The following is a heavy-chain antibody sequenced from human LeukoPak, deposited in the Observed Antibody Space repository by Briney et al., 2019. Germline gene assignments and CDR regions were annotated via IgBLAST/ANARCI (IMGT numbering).Heavy chain of an antibody. J-gene: IGHJ3*02. CDR1: GFTFSDHY. Sequence: GSLRLSCAASGFTFSDHYMDWVRQAPGKGLEWVGRTRNKANSYTTEYAASVKGRFTISRDDSKNSLYLQMNSLKTEDTAVYYCARSFDRGAFDIWGQGTMVTVSS. CDR2: TRNKANSYTT. V-gene: IGHV3-72*01. D-gene: IGHD3-22*01. CDR3: ARSFDRGAFDI.